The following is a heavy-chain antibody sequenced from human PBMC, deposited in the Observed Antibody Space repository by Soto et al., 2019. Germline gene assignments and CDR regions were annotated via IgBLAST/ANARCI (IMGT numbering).Heavy chain of an antibody. Sequence: SETLSLTCTVSGGSISSGDYYWSWIRQPPGKGLEWIGYINYSGSTYYNPSLKSRVTISVDTSKNQFSLKLSSVTAADTAVYYCAREYYDFWSGYLTYYGMDVWGQGTTVTVSS. CDR3: AREYYDFWSGYLTYYGMDV. D-gene: IGHD3-3*01. V-gene: IGHV4-30-4*01. J-gene: IGHJ6*02. CDR2: INYSGST. CDR1: GGSISSGDYY.